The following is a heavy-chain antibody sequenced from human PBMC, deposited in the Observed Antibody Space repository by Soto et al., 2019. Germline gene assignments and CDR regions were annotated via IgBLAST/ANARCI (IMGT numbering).Heavy chain of an antibody. V-gene: IGHV1-18*01. D-gene: IGHD5-12*01. J-gene: IGHJ4*02. CDR1: GYTFTSYG. CDR2: ISAYNGNT. Sequence: QVQLVQSGAEVKKPGASVKVSCKASGYTFTSYGISWVRPAPGQGLEWMGWISAYNGNTNYAHKLQGRVTMTTDTSTSTAFMELRRLRSDDTAVYYCARAHRASYDGSRFDFWGQGTMVTVSS. CDR3: ARAHRASYDGSRFDF.